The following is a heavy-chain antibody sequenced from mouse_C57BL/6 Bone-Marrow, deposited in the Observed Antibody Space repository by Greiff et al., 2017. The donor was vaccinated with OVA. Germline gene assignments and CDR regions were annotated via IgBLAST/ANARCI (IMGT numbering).Heavy chain of an antibody. D-gene: IGHD2-4*01. CDR2: INPYNGGT. CDR3: ARKDYPWFAY. Sequence: VQLQQSGPVLVKPGASVKMSCKASGYTFTDYYMNWVKQSHGKSLEWIGVINPYNGGTSYNQKFKGKATLTVDKSSSTAYMQLSSLTSEDSAVYYCARKDYPWFAYWGQGTLVTVSA. CDR1: GYTFTDYY. J-gene: IGHJ3*01. V-gene: IGHV1-19*01.